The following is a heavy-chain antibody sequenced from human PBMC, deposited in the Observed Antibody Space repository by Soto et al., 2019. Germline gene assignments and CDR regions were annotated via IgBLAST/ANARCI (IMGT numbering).Heavy chain of an antibody. V-gene: IGHV3-21*04. CDR2: ISSSSSYI. CDR3: ASGPEPNYYDSSGSVHY. Sequence: PGGSLRLSCAASGFTFSSYSMNWVRQAPGKGLEWVSSISSSSSYIYYADSVKGRFTISRDNAKNSLYLQMNSLRAEDTAVYYCASGPEPNYYDSSGSVHYWGQGTLVTVSS. D-gene: IGHD3-22*01. J-gene: IGHJ4*02. CDR1: GFTFSSYS.